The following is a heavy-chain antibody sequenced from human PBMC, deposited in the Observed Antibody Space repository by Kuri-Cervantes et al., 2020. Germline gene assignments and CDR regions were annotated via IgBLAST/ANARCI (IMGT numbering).Heavy chain of an antibody. V-gene: IGHV3-33*01. CDR1: GFTFSSYG. CDR2: IWYDGSNK. CDR3: ARAVVDSGSYYLHYYYGMDV. D-gene: IGHD1-26*01. J-gene: IGHJ6*02. Sequence: LTCAASGFTFSSYGMHWVRRAPGKGLEWVAVIWYDGSNKYYADSVKGRFTISRDNSKNTLYLQMNSLRAEDTAVYYCARAVVDSGSYYLHYYYGMDVWGQGTTVTVSS.